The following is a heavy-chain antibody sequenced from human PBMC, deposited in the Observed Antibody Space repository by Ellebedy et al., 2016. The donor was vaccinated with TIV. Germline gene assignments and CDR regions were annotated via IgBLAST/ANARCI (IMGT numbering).Heavy chain of an antibody. V-gene: IGHV3-48*01. D-gene: IGHD3-3*01. CDR2: ISTSSSNI. J-gene: IGHJ4*02. CDR1: GFTFSSYS. CDR3: AREVMEWTYRTRYFDY. Sequence: GGSLRLXXTASGFTFSSYSMNWVRQAPGKGLEWISYISTSSSNINYADSVKGRFTISRDNSKNTLYLQMNSLRAEDTAVYYCAREVMEWTYRTRYFDYWGQGTLVTVSS.